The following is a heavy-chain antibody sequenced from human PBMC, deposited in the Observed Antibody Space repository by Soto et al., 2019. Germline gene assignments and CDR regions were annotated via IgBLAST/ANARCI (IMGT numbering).Heavy chain of an antibody. Sequence: GGSLRLSCTASGFTFGDYAMSWFRQAPGKGLEWVGFIRSKAYGGTTEYAASVKGRFTISRDDSKSIAYLQMNSLKTEDTAVYYCTRAFSSGWYTYYFDYWGQGTLVTVSS. J-gene: IGHJ4*02. D-gene: IGHD6-19*01. CDR2: IRSKAYGGTT. CDR1: GFTFGDYA. CDR3: TRAFSSGWYTYYFDY. V-gene: IGHV3-49*03.